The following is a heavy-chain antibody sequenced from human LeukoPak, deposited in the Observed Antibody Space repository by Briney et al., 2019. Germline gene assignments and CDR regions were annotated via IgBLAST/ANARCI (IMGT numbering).Heavy chain of an antibody. CDR1: GFTFSSYA. Sequence: WGSLRLSCAASGFTFSSYAMDWGRQAPGKGLRGGAVISYDGSNKDYADSGEGRFTTSKDNPRNTLYLQMNSLRAEDTAVYYCARESDYYYYYMDVWGKGTTVTVSS. J-gene: IGHJ6*03. V-gene: IGHV3-30*01. CDR2: ISYDGSNK. CDR3: ARESDYYYYYMDV.